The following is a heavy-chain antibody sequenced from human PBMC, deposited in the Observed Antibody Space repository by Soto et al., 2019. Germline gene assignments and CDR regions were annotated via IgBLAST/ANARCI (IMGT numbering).Heavy chain of an antibody. J-gene: IGHJ6*02. D-gene: IGHD2-2*01. CDR3: AKGTKTIVPAAIVPQDHYGMDV. CDR1: GFRFSLYR. Sequence: LPLSCAASGFRFSLYRVHWVRQAPGKGLEWVAVISYDGSNKYYADSVKGRFTISRDNSKNTLYLQMNSLRAEDTAVYYCAKGTKTIVPAAIVPQDHYGMDVWGQGTTVNVS. CDR2: ISYDGSNK. V-gene: IGHV3-30*18.